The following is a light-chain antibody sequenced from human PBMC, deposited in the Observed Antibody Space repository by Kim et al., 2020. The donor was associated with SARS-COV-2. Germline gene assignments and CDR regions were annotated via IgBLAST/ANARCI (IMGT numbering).Light chain of an antibody. CDR3: QQSYSTPRT. CDR1: QSMRSY. CDR2: AAS. V-gene: IGKV1-39*01. Sequence: ASVGDRVTISCRARQSMRSYLYLYLQKPEKAPKLPYYAASSLHSGVPSKFSGSGSGTDFTLTLSSLQPEDFATYYCQQSYSTPRTFGQRTKVDSK. J-gene: IGKJ1*01.